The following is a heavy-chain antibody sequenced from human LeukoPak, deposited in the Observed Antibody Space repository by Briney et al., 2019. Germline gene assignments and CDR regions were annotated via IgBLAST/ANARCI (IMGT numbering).Heavy chain of an antibody. V-gene: IGHV4-59*04. Sequence: PSETLSLTCTVSGGSIRSYYWGWVRQSPGKGLEWIGTISYSGTTYYNPSLKSRVTISLDTSKNQFSLKLSSVTAADTAIYYCAKSNGYGLIDIWGQGTMVTVSS. D-gene: IGHD3-10*01. CDR2: ISYSGTT. J-gene: IGHJ3*02. CDR1: GGSIRSYY. CDR3: AKSNGYGLIDI.